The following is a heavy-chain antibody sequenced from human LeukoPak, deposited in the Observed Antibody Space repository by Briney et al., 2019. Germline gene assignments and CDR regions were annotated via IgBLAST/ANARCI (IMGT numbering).Heavy chain of an antibody. V-gene: IGHV1-69*06. J-gene: IGHJ4*02. CDR1: GGTFSSYA. D-gene: IGHD3-22*01. CDR3: ARASIPYYYDSSGYYYGADY. Sequence: SVKVSCKASGGTFSSYAISWVRQAPGQGLEWMGGIIPIFGTANYAQKFQGRVTITADKSTSTAYMELSSLRSEDTAVYYCARASIPYYYDSSGYYYGADYWDQGTLVTVSS. CDR2: IIPIFGTA.